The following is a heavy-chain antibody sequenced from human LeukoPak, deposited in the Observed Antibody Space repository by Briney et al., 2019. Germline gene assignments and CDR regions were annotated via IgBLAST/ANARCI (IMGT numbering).Heavy chain of an antibody. V-gene: IGHV4-30-4*08. CDR1: GFTFSDYY. D-gene: IGHD1-20*01. CDR3: ARDLDNWNDGDAFDI. CDR2: IYYSGST. Sequence: LRLSCAASGFTFSDYYMSWIRQPPGKGLEWIGYIYYSGSTYYNPSLKSRVTISVDTSKNQFSLKLSSVTAADTAVYYCARDLDNWNDGDAFDIWGQGTMVTVSS. J-gene: IGHJ3*02.